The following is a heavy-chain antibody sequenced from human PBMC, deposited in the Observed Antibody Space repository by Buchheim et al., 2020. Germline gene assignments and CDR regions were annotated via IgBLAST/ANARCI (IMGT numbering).Heavy chain of an antibody. CDR1: GFTFSSYW. CDR2: IKQDGSEK. Sequence: EVQLVESGGGLVQPGGSLRLSCAASGFTFSSYWMSWVRQAPGKGLEWVANIKQDGSEKYYVDSVKGRFSISRDNAKNSLYLQMNNLRSEDTAVYYCARFDNWNYVRAFDYWGQGTL. D-gene: IGHD1-7*01. V-gene: IGHV3-7*01. CDR3: ARFDNWNYVRAFDY. J-gene: IGHJ4*02.